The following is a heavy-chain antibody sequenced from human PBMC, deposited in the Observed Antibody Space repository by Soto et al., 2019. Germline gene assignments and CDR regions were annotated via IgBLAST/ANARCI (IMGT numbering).Heavy chain of an antibody. CDR3: ARVRGYCSGGSCYPPYYYYYGMDV. CDR2: INPSGGST. Sequence: ASVKVSCKASGYTFTSYYMHWVRQAPGQGLEWMGIINPSGGSTSYAQKFQGRVTMTRDTSTSTVYMELSSLRSEDTAVYYCARVRGYCSGGSCYPPYYYYYGMDVWGQGTTVTVSS. D-gene: IGHD2-15*01. CDR1: GYTFTSYY. V-gene: IGHV1-46*01. J-gene: IGHJ6*02.